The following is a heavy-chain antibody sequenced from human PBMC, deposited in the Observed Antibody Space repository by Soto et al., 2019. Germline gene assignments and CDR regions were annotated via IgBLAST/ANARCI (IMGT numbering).Heavy chain of an antibody. Sequence: EVQLLESGGGLVQPGGPLRLSCAASGFTFSSYAMSWVRQAPGKGLEWVSAISGSGGSTYYADSVKGRFTISRDNSKNTLYLQMNSLRAEDTAVYYCAKARGSGWYEGVDYWGQGTLVTVSS. J-gene: IGHJ4*02. V-gene: IGHV3-23*01. CDR3: AKARGSGWYEGVDY. D-gene: IGHD6-19*01. CDR2: ISGSGGST. CDR1: GFTFSSYA.